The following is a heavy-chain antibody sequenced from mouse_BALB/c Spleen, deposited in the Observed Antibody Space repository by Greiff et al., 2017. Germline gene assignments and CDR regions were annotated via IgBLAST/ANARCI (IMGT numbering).Heavy chain of an antibody. CDR1: GFTFSSYG. D-gene: IGHD2-10*02. CDR3: ARRGYGNYGYYYAMDY. Sequence: EVQVVESGGGLVQPGGSLKLSCAASGFTFSSYGMSWVRQTPDKRLELVATINSNGGSTYYPDSVKGRFTISRDNAKNTLYLQMGSLKSEDTAMYYCARRGYGNYGYYYAMDYWGQGTSVTVSS. V-gene: IGHV5-6-3*01. CDR2: INSNGGST. J-gene: IGHJ4*01.